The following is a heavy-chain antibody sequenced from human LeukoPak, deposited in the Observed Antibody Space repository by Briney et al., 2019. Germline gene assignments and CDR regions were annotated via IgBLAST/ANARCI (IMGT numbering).Heavy chain of an antibody. V-gene: IGHV1-69*05. D-gene: IGHD3-22*01. Sequence: ASVKVSCKASGGTFSSYAISWMRQAPGQGLEWMGRIIPIFGTANYAQKFQGRVTITTDESTSTAYMELSSLRSEDTAVYYCARVFYYDSSGYDAFDIWGQGTMVTVSS. CDR3: ARVFYYDSSGYDAFDI. CDR2: IIPIFGTA. J-gene: IGHJ3*02. CDR1: GGTFSSYA.